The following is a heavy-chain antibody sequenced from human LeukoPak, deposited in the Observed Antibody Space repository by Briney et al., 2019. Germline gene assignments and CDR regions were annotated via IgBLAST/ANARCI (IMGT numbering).Heavy chain of an antibody. D-gene: IGHD1-7*01. CDR1: GGSISSYY. V-gene: IGHV4-59*01. CDR3: ARDNWNYGSSMDV. Sequence: SETLSLTCTVSGGSISSYYWSWIRQPPGKGLEWIGYIYYSGSTNYNPSLKSRVTISVDTSKNQFSLKLSSVTAADTAVYYCARDNWNYGSSMDVWGQGTTATVSS. CDR2: IYYSGST. J-gene: IGHJ6*02.